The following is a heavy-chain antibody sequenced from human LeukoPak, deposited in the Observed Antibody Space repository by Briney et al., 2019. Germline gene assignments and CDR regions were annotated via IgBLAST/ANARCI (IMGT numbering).Heavy chain of an antibody. CDR3: ARQVVSDKYYYALDV. J-gene: IGHJ6*02. Sequence: PSETLSLTCTVSGGSISSYYWSWIRQSPGKGLEWIGYMMYSGSTNYNPSLKSRVTISVATSKKQFSLKLNSVTAADTAVYYCARQVVSDKYYYALDVWGQGTTVTVSS. V-gene: IGHV4-59*08. CDR1: GGSISSYY. CDR2: MMYSGST. D-gene: IGHD5/OR15-5a*01.